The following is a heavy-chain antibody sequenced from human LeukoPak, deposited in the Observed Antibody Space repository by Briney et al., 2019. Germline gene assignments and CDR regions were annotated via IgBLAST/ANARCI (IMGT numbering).Heavy chain of an antibody. Sequence: SETLSLTCTVSGGSISSFYGSWIRQPPGKGLEWIGYIYYSGSTSYNPSLKSRVTISVDTSKNQFSLKLSSVTAADTAVYYCARGRGYQGGLFDVWDRGTRATVSS. CDR2: IYYSGST. J-gene: IGHJ2*01. V-gene: IGHV4-59*01. CDR1: GGSISSFY. D-gene: IGHD5-12*01. CDR3: ARGRGYQGGLFDV.